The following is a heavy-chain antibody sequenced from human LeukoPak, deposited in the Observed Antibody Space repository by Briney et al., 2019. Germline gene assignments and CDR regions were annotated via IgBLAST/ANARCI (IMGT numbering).Heavy chain of an antibody. V-gene: IGHV1-18*01. CDR3: SRVTIGEPLDY. Sequence: ASVKVSRKASGYTFTSYGISWVRQAPAQGLEWMGWISAYNGNKNYAQKLQGRVSITIYRSKSTDSMYLKMQRSDDEDGDYFSRVTIGEPLDYWGQETLVTVSS. J-gene: IGHJ4*02. CDR2: ISAYNGNK. D-gene: IGHD3-10*01. CDR1: GYTFTSYG.